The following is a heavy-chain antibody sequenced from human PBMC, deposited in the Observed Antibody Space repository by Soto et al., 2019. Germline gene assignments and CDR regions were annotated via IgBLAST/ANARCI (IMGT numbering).Heavy chain of an antibody. CDR2: ISGSGGST. D-gene: IGHD3-10*01. J-gene: IGHJ6*02. Sequence: GGSLRLSCAASGFTFGSYAMSWVRQAPGKGLEWVSAISGSGGSTYYADSVKGRFTISRDNSKNTLYLQMNSLRAEDTAVYYCAKGGGLYSAHAMDVWGQGTTVTVSS. V-gene: IGHV3-23*01. CDR1: GFTFGSYA. CDR3: AKGGGLYSAHAMDV.